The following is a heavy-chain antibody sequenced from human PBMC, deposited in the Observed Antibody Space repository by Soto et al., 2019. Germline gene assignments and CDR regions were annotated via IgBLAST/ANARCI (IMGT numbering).Heavy chain of an antibody. CDR2: SHQSGNT. V-gene: IGHV4-4*02. Sequence: PSETLSLTCAVSGVSIGSHDWWTWVRQPPGKGMEWIGESHQSGNTNYNSSLDSRVTISLDKSKNHFSLQLSSVTVADTAVYYCATRDTGRVYWGQGTLVTVSS. CDR1: GVSIGSHDW. J-gene: IGHJ4*02. D-gene: IGHD5-18*01. CDR3: ATRDTGRVY.